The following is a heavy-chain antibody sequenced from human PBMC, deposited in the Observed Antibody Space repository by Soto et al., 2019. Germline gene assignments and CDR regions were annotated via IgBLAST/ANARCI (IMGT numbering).Heavy chain of an antibody. V-gene: IGHV4-59*01. CDR3: ARGRWLQLIYFDY. CDR2: IYYSGST. D-gene: IGHD5-12*01. CDR1: GGSINSYY. J-gene: IGHJ4*02. Sequence: SGTLSLTCTVSGGSINSYYWSWIRQPPGKGLEWIGCIYYSGSTNYNPSLKSRVTISVDTSKNQFSLNLRSVTAADTAVYYCARGRWLQLIYFDYWGQGTLVTVSS.